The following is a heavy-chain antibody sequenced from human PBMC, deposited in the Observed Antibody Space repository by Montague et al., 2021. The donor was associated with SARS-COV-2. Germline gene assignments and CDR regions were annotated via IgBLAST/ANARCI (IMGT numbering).Heavy chain of an antibody. CDR3: ARSVDTAMFPLYYYYYGMDV. CDR1: GFTFSDYY. CDR2: ISSSSSYT. J-gene: IGHJ6*02. D-gene: IGHD5-18*01. Sequence: SLRLSCAASGFTFSDYYMSWIRQAPGKGLEWVSYISSSSSYTNYADSVKGRFTISRDNAKNSLYLQVNSLRAEDTAVYYCARSVDTAMFPLYYYYYGMDVWGQGTTVTVSS. V-gene: IGHV3-11*06.